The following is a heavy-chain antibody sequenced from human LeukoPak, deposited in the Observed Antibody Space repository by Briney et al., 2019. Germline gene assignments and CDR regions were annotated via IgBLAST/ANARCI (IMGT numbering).Heavy chain of an antibody. D-gene: IGHD3-10*01. CDR1: GYTFTSYG. Sequence: ASVKVSCKASGYTFTSYGISWVRQAPGQGLEWMGWISAYNGNTNYAQKLQGRVTMTTDTSTSTAYMELRSLRSDDTAVYYCARDQRRMVRGPAGTGQWGYWGQETLVTVSS. J-gene: IGHJ4*02. CDR2: ISAYNGNT. V-gene: IGHV1-18*01. CDR3: ARDQRRMVRGPAGTGQWGY.